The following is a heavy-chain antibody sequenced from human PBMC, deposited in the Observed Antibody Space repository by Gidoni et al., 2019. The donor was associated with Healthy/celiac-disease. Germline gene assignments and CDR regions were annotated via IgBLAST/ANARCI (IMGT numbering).Heavy chain of an antibody. Sequence: EVQLLESGGGLVQPGGSLRLSCAASGFPFSSYAMSWVRQAPGKGLEWVSAISGSGGSTYYADSVKGRFTISRDNSKNTLYLQMNSLRAEDTAVYYCAKVAQEGPPYYYDSSEDYWGQGTLVTVSS. CDR1: GFPFSSYA. D-gene: IGHD3-22*01. CDR2: ISGSGGST. CDR3: AKVAQEGPPYYYDSSEDY. V-gene: IGHV3-23*01. J-gene: IGHJ4*02.